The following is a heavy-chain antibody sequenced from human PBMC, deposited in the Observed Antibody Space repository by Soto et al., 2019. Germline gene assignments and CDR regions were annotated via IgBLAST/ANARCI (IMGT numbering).Heavy chain of an antibody. Sequence: ASVKVSCKASGGTFSSYAISCVRQAPGQGLEWMGGIIPIFGTANYAQKFQGRVTITADESTSTAYMELSSLRSEDTAVYYCARLRDGYNYFDYWGQGTLVTVSS. CDR2: IIPIFGTA. D-gene: IGHD5-12*01. J-gene: IGHJ4*02. V-gene: IGHV1-69*13. CDR1: GGTFSSYA. CDR3: ARLRDGYNYFDY.